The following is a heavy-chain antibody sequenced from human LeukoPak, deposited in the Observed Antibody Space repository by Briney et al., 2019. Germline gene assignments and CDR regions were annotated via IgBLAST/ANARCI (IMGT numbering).Heavy chain of an antibody. V-gene: IGHV3-33*01. Sequence: GGSLRLSCAASGFTFSSYGMHWVRQAPGKGLEWVAVIWYDGSNKYYADSVKGRFTISRDNSKNTLYLQMNSLRAEDTAVYYCARTVGATTLDYWGQGTLVTVSS. D-gene: IGHD1-26*01. CDR3: ARTVGATTLDY. CDR2: IWYDGSNK. J-gene: IGHJ4*02. CDR1: GFTFSSYG.